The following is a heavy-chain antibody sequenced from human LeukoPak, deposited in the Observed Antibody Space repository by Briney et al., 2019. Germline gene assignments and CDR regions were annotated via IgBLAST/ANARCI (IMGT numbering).Heavy chain of an antibody. CDR2: ISSNGGST. CDR1: GFTFSSYA. V-gene: IGHV3-64*01. Sequence: GGSLRLSCAASGFTFSSYAMHWVRQAPGKGLEYVSAISSNGGSTNYANSVKGRFTISRDNSKNTLYLQMGSLRAEDMAVYYCARSTRYSYGLFDYWGQGTLVTVSS. D-gene: IGHD5-18*01. J-gene: IGHJ4*02. CDR3: ARSTRYSYGLFDY.